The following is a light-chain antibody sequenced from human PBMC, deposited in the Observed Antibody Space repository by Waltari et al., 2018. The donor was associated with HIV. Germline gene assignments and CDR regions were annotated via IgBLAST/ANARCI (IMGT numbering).Light chain of an antibody. J-gene: IGLJ2*01. V-gene: IGLV2-11*01. CDR3: CSYAGNSDVV. Sequence: QPHSVSGSPGQSVTISCTGTSSDIGGYNYVSWYRQFPGKAPSVIIHDVNKRPSGVPDRFSGSKSGNTASLTISGLQTDDEADYYCCSYAGNSDVVFGGGTTLTVL. CDR2: DVN. CDR1: SSDIGGYNY.